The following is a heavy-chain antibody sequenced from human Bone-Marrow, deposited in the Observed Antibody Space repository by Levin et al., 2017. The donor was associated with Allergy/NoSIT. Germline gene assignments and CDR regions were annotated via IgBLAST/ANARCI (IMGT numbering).Heavy chain of an antibody. CDR3: AKTTLAIQLWFPPDY. CDR1: GFTFSSYG. J-gene: IGHJ4*02. CDR2: ISYDGSNK. V-gene: IGHV3-30*18. D-gene: IGHD5-18*01. Sequence: PGGSLRLSCAASGFTFSSYGMHWVRQAPGKGLEWVAVISYDGSNKYYADSVKGRFTISRDNSKNTLYLQMNSLRAEDTAVYYCAKTTLAIQLWFPPDYWGQGTLVTVSS.